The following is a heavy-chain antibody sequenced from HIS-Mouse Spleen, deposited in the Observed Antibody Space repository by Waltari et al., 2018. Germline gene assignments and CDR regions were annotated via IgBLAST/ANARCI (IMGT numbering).Heavy chain of an antibody. CDR1: GPAFTGDY. Sequence: QVQLVQSGSGVKNPGASVKVSGKASGPAFTGDYMHWVRQAHGQGLEWSGWINPNSGGTNYAQKFQGRVTMTRDTSISTAYMELSRLRSDDTAVYYCAQGWGSGVDYWGQGTLVTVSS. J-gene: IGHJ4*02. D-gene: IGHD7-27*01. CDR3: AQGWGSGVDY. CDR2: INPNSGGT. V-gene: IGHV1-2*02.